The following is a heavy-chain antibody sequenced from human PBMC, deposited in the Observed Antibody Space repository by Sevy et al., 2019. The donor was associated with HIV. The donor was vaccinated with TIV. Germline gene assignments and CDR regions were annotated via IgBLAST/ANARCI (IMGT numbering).Heavy chain of an antibody. CDR3: TTGGSLFQH. CDR1: GFTFNNVW. V-gene: IGHV3-15*01. Sequence: GGSLRLSCAASGFTFNNVWMSWDRQAPGKGLEWVAHIKSKSDGGTTDYAAPVRGRFTISRDDSKNTLYLQMNSLKTEDTAVYYCTTGGSLFQHWGQGTLVTVSS. D-gene: IGHD3-16*01. CDR2: IKSKSDGGTT. J-gene: IGHJ1*01.